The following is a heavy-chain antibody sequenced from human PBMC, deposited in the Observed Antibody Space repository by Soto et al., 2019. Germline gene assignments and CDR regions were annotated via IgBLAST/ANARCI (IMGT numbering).Heavy chain of an antibody. CDR2: VYYSGST. Sequence: PSETLSLTCTASGGSVSSSSYYWGWVRQPPGKGLEWIGSVYYSGSTYYNPSLESRVTISVDKSKNQFSLKLSSVTAADTAVYYCARDFEDYDSSGYNSGIDGWGQGTLVTVAS. D-gene: IGHD3-22*01. J-gene: IGHJ1*01. V-gene: IGHV4-39*07. CDR1: GGSVSSSSYY. CDR3: ARDFEDYDSSGYNSGIDG.